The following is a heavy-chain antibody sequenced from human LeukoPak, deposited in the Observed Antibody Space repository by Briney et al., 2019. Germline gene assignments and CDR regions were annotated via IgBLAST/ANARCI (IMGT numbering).Heavy chain of an antibody. Sequence: SSETLSLTCTVSGGSISSGDYYWSWIRQPPGKGQEYIGYIYCSGSTYYNPSLKSRITISVDTSKNQFSLKLSSVTAADTAVYYCARGTWSSSIDYWGQGTLVTVSS. CDR1: GGSISSGDYY. J-gene: IGHJ4*02. V-gene: IGHV4-30-4*01. D-gene: IGHD6-6*01. CDR3: ARGTWSSSIDY. CDR2: IYCSGST.